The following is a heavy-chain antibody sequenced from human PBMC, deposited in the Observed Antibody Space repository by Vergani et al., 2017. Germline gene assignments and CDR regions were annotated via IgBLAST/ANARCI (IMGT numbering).Heavy chain of an antibody. CDR2: ISSSSSTI. CDR3: ARDSYYDFWSGPYGMDV. J-gene: IGHJ6*02. V-gene: IGHV3-48*01. D-gene: IGHD3-3*01. CDR1: GFTFSSYS. Sequence: EVQLVESGGGLVKPGGSLRLSCAASGFTFSSYSMNWVRQAPGKGLEWVSYISSSSSTIYYADSVKGRFTISRDNAKNSLYLQMNSLRAEDTAVYYCARDSYYDFWSGPYGMDVWGQGTTVTVSS.